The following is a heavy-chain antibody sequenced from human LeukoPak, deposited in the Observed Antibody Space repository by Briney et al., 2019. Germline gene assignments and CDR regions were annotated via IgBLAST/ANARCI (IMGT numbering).Heavy chain of an antibody. CDR1: GGTFSSYA. D-gene: IGHD6-19*01. CDR2: LIPIFGTA. Sequence: GASVKVSCKASGGTFSSYAISWVRQAPGQGLEWMGGLIPIFGTANYAQKFQGRVTITADESTSTAYMELSSLRSEDTAVYYCARDLSVAGTDYYYGMDVWGQGTTVTVSS. CDR3: ARDLSVAGTDYYYGMDV. J-gene: IGHJ6*02. V-gene: IGHV1-69*13.